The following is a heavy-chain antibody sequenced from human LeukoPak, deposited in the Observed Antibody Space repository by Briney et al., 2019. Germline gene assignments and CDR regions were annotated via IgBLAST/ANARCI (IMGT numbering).Heavy chain of an antibody. J-gene: IGHJ4*02. CDR1: GFTFSSYG. Sequence: GGSLRLSCAASGFTFSSYGMHWVRQAPGKGLEWVAVISYDGSNKYYADSVKGRFTISRDNSKNTLYLQMNSLRAEDTAVYYCAKGGGMATIWGYFDYWGQGTLVTVSS. V-gene: IGHV3-30*18. CDR3: AKGGGMATIWGYFDY. D-gene: IGHD5-24*01. CDR2: ISYDGSNK.